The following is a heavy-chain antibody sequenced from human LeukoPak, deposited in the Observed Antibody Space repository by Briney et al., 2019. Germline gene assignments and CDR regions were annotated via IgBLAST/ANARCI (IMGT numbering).Heavy chain of an antibody. Sequence: GASVTVSCKASGYTFTGYYMHWVRQAPGQGLEWMGWINLNSGGTNYAQKFQGRVTMTRDTSISTAYMELSRLRSDDTAVYYCARLGTGTTLPFDYWGQGTLVTVSS. CDR1: GYTFTGYY. CDR3: ARLGTGTTLPFDY. V-gene: IGHV1-2*02. D-gene: IGHD1-1*01. CDR2: INLNSGGT. J-gene: IGHJ4*02.